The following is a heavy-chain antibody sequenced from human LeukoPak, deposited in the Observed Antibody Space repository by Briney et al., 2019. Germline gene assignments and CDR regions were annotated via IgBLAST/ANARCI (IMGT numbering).Heavy chain of an antibody. CDR2: INPNSGGT. D-gene: IGHD6-19*01. CDR3: ASQSTGWYVGYFDY. CDR1: GYTFTAYC. J-gene: IGHJ4*02. Sequence: ASVKVSCKASGYTFTAYCIHWARQAPGQGLEWMGWINPNSGGTNYAQKFQGRVTATRDTSISTAYMELSRLRSDDTAVYYCASQSTGWYVGYFDYWGQGTLVTVSS. V-gene: IGHV1-2*02.